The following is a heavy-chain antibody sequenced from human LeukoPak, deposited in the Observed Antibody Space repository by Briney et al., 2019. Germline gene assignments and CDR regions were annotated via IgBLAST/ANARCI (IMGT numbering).Heavy chain of an antibody. V-gene: IGHV4-39*07. J-gene: IGHJ6*03. D-gene: IGHD4-11*01. CDR3: ARDSSTVRPLGYMDV. CDR2: IFYSGST. Sequence: NPSETLSLTCTVSGGSISTSNYYWGWIRQPPGKGLEWIGNIFYSGSTYYSPSLKSRVTISLDTSRNQFSLKLSSVTAADTAVYYCARDSSTVRPLGYMDVWGKGTTITVSS. CDR1: GGSISTSNYY.